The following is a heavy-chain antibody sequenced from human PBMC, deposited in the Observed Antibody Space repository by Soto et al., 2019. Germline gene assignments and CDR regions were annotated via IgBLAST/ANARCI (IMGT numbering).Heavy chain of an antibody. CDR1: GGAFSSYY. D-gene: IGHD6-13*01. V-gene: IGHV4-59*01. CDR2: IYYSGST. CDR3: ARSALTYSSSYFDY. J-gene: IGHJ4*02. Sequence: SETLSLTCAVYGGAFSSYYWSWIRQPPGKGLEWIGYIYYSGSTNYNPSLKSRVTISVDTSKNQFSLKLSSVTAADTAVYYCARSALTYSSSYFDYWGQGTLVTVSS.